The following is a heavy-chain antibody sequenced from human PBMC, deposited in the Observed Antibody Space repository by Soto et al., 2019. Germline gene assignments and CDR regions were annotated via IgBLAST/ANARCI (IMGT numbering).Heavy chain of an antibody. D-gene: IGHD3-10*01. CDR1: GFTFIDYY. Sequence: GGSLRLSCAASGFTFIDYYISFIRHSPGKGLEWVSYISSSGSTIYYADSVKGRFTISRDNAKNSLYLQMSSLRAEDSAVYFCARGSRDSYPGSRIFDLWGRGTRVTVSS. J-gene: IGHJ4*02. CDR3: ARGSRDSYPGSRIFDL. CDR2: ISSSGSTI. V-gene: IGHV3-11*01.